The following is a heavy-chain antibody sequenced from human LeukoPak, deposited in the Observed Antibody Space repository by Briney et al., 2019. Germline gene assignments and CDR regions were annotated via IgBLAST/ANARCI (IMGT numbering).Heavy chain of an antibody. D-gene: IGHD6-19*01. CDR3: AISSGWSLLGYY. Sequence: PSETLSLTCTVSGGSISSGSYYWSWIRQPAGKGLEWIGRIYTSGSTSYNPSLKSRVTISVDTSKNQFSLKLSSVTAADTAVYYCAISSGWSLLGYYWGQGTLVTVSS. CDR2: IYTSGST. CDR1: GGSISSGSYY. V-gene: IGHV4-61*02. J-gene: IGHJ4*02.